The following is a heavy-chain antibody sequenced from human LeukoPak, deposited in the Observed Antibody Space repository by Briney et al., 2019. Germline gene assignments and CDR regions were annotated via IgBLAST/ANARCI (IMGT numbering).Heavy chain of an antibody. CDR3: ARGIWSRTVSSYYFDY. J-gene: IGHJ4*02. D-gene: IGHD3-3*01. CDR1: GFTFPNYA. Sequence: ASVKVSCKASGFTFPNYAMQWVRQAPGQRLEWMGWINAGNGHTRYSQRFQGRVTITRDTSATTAYMEVTSLRSEDTAVYYCARGIWSRTVSSYYFDYWGQGTLVTVSS. CDR2: INAGNGHT. V-gene: IGHV1-3*01.